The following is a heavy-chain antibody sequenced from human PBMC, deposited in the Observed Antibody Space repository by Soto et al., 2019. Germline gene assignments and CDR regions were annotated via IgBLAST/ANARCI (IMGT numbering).Heavy chain of an antibody. J-gene: IGHJ4*02. V-gene: IGHV3-33*01. Sequence: QVQLVESGGGVVQPGRSLRLSCAVSGFTFNTYGFHWVRQAPGKGLEWVSVIWSDGNNKYYADSVKGRFTISRASSKNTLYLQMYSLRVEDTAVYYCARIQLDTIMALDCWGQGTVVTVSS. CDR3: ARIQLDTIMALDC. D-gene: IGHD1-1*01. CDR1: GFTFNTYG. CDR2: IWSDGNNK.